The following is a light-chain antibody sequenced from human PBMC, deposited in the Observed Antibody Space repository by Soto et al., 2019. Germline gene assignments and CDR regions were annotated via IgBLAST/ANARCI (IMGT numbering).Light chain of an antibody. CDR3: CSYAGSYTWV. Sequence: QSSLTQPRSVSGSPGQSVSISGTGTSSDVGNCNYVSWYQQHPGKAPKVMIYDVNKWPSGVPDRFSGSKSGNTASLTISGLQAEDEADYYCCSYAGSYTWVFGGGTQLTVL. V-gene: IGLV2-11*01. CDR1: SSDVGNCNY. CDR2: DVN. J-gene: IGLJ3*02.